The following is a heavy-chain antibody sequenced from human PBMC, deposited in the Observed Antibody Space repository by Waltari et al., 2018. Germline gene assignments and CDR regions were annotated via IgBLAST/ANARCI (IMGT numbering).Heavy chain of an antibody. Sequence: QVQLVQSGAEVKKPGASVKVSCKASGYTFTGYYMHWVRQAPGQGLEWMGRINPNSGSTNYAQKFQGRVTMTRDTSISTAYMELSRLRSDDTAVYYCARDRMGADYYAFDIWGQGTMVTVSS. CDR2: INPNSGST. CDR3: ARDRMGADYYAFDI. D-gene: IGHD1-26*01. J-gene: IGHJ3*02. V-gene: IGHV1-2*06. CDR1: GYTFTGYY.